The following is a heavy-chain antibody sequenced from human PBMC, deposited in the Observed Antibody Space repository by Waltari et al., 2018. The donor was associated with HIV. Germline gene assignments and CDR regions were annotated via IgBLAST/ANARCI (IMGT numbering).Heavy chain of an antibody. J-gene: IGHJ4*02. CDR3: ARAVQGYCSGGSCENYFDY. Sequence: QLQLQASGPGLVKPSETLSLTCTVPGGSISSSSYYWGWIRQPPGKGLEWIGSIYYSGSTYYNPSLKSRVTISVDTSKNQFSLKLSSVTAADTAVYYCARAVQGYCSGGSCENYFDYWGQGTLVTVSS. CDR1: GGSISSSSYY. V-gene: IGHV4-39*01. CDR2: IYYSGST. D-gene: IGHD2-15*01.